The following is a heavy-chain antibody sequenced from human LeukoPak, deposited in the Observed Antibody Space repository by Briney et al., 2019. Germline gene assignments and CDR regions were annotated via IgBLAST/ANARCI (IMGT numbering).Heavy chain of an antibody. CDR1: GFTFSSYS. V-gene: IGHV3-48*02. Sequence: GGSLRLSCAASGFTFSSYSMNWVRQAPGKGLEWVSYIGTSSSTIYYADSVKGRFTISRDNARNSLYLQMNSLRDEDTAVYYCARHDYGGNSGDYWGQGTLVTVSS. CDR2: IGTSSSTI. J-gene: IGHJ4*02. CDR3: ARHDYGGNSGDY. D-gene: IGHD4-23*01.